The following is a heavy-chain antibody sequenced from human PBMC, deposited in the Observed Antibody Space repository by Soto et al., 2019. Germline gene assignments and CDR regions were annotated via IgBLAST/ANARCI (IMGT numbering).Heavy chain of an antibody. CDR3: ARDRAPPGTIFGVAARN. D-gene: IGHD3-3*01. V-gene: IGHV3-30-3*01. J-gene: IGHJ4*02. Sequence: PGGSLRLSCAASGFTFSSYAMHWVRQAPGKGLEWVAVISYDGSNKYYADSVKGRFTISRDNSKNTLYLQMNSLRAEDTAVYYCARDRAPPGTIFGVAARNWGQGTLVTVSS. CDR1: GFTFSSYA. CDR2: ISYDGSNK.